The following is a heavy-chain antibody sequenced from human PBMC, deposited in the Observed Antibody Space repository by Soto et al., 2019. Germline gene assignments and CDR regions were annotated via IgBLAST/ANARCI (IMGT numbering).Heavy chain of an antibody. CDR3: VKDLGYSLFAMGGGMDV. Sequence: EVQLLESGGGFVQPGGSMRLSCVASGFTFNNYAMNWVRQAPGKGQEWVSVMSGSGGSTFYADSGRGRFTTSGDTSKHTVYLQMDRLRVEDTAIYYCVKDLGYSLFAMGGGMDVCGRGTTVTVSS. CDR1: GFTFNNYA. D-gene: IGHD3-16*01. V-gene: IGHV3-23*01. CDR2: MSGSGGST. J-gene: IGHJ6*02.